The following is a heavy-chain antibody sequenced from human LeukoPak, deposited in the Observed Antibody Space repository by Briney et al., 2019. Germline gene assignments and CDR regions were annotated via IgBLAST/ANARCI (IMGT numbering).Heavy chain of an antibody. V-gene: IGHV3-43*02. CDR1: GFTFDDHA. J-gene: IGHJ4*02. CDR3: ASPGSAWYRFDY. CDR2: ISGDGGST. Sequence: GGSLRLSCAASGFTFDDHAIHWVRQAPGKGLEWVSLISGDGGSTYYAGFVKGRFTISRDNSKNSLYLQMNSLRTEDTALYYCASPGSAWYRFDYWGQGTLVTVSS. D-gene: IGHD6-19*01.